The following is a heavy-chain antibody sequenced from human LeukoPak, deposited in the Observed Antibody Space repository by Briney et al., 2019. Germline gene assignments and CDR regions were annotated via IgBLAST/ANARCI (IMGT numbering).Heavy chain of an antibody. Sequence: SVKVSCKASGGIFNRYAISWVRQAPGQGLEWMGRIIPILGIANYAQKFQGRVTITADKSTSTAYMELSSLRSEDTAVYYCASIAVAGTLYFQHWGQGTLVTVSS. V-gene: IGHV1-69*04. D-gene: IGHD6-19*01. J-gene: IGHJ1*01. CDR2: IIPILGIA. CDR1: GGIFNRYA. CDR3: ASIAVAGTLYFQH.